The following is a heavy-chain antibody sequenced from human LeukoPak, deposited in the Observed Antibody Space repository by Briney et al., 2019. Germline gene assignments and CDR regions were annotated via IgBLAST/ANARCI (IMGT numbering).Heavy chain of an antibody. V-gene: IGHV3-7*01. D-gene: IGHD3-10*01. CDR1: GFTFSSYW. Sequence: GGSLRLSCAASGFTFSSYWMTWFRQAPGKGLEWVANIKQDGTEIFYVDSVRGRFIISRDNAENSLYLQMNSLRVEDTAVYYCARTPDGADYWGQGTLVTVSS. J-gene: IGHJ4*02. CDR3: ARTPDGADY. CDR2: IKQDGTEI.